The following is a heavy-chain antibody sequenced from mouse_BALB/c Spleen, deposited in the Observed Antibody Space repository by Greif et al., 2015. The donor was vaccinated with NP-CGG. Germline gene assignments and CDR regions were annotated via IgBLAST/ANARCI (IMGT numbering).Heavy chain of an antibody. CDR1: GYSFTGYF. Sequence: VHVKQSGPELVKPGASVKISCKASGYSFTGYFMNWVMQSHGKSLEWIGRINPYNGDTFYNQKFKGKATLTVDKSSSAAHMELRSLACEDSAVYYCARDGYYVGCAYWGQGTLVTVSA. J-gene: IGHJ3*01. CDR2: INPYNGDT. CDR3: ARDGYYVGCAY. D-gene: IGHD2-3*01. V-gene: IGHV1-20*02.